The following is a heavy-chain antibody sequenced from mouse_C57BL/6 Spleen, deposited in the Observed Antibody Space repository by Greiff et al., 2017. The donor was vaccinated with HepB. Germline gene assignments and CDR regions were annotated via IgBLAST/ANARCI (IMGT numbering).Heavy chain of an antibody. V-gene: IGHV10-1*01. CDR3: VRHERNYWYFDV. CDR2: IRSKSNNYAT. J-gene: IGHJ1*03. CDR1: GFSFNTYA. Sequence: DVKLVESGGGLVQPKGSLKLSCAASGFSFNTYAMNWVRQAPGKGLEWVARIRSKSNNYATYYADSVKDRFTISRDDSESMLYLQMNNLKTEDTAVYYCVRHERNYWYFDVWGTGTTVTVSS.